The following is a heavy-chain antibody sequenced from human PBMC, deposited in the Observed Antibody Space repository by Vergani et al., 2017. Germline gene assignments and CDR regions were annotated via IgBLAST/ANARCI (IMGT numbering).Heavy chain of an antibody. CDR1: GYSFTSYW. CDR2: IYPGDSDT. Sequence: EVQLVQSGAEVKKPGESLKISCKGSGYSFTSYWIGWVRQMPGKGLEWMGIIYPGDSDTRYSPSFQGQVTIPADKSIRTAYLQWSSLKASDTAMYDCARLDRSGNEAGPAYTWGQGTLVTVSS. CDR3: ARLDRSGNEAGPAYT. V-gene: IGHV5-51*01. J-gene: IGHJ5*02. D-gene: IGHD6-25*01.